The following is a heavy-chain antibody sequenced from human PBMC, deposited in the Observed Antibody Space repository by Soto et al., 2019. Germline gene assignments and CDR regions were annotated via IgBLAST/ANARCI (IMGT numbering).Heavy chain of an antibody. J-gene: IGHJ5*02. CDR2: ISTFNGNT. D-gene: IGHD4-17*01. CDR3: ARGTVTSGRWFGP. CDR1: ASTFTGYP. V-gene: IGHV1-18*04. Sequence: QVHLVQSGTEVKEPGASVKVSCKASASTFTGYPINWVRQAPGQGLEWMGWISTFNGNTKYAGNFEGRVTMTTNTSTTPAYMKLTSLTFDDTAVYFCARGTVTSGRWFGPWGQGTLVSVSS.